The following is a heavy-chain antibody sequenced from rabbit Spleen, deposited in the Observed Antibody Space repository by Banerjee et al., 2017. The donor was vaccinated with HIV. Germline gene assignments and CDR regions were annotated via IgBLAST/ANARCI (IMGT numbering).Heavy chain of an antibody. CDR3: ARPYGGSIAYFYFKL. J-gene: IGHJ4*01. V-gene: IGHV1S45*01. Sequence: QEQLEESAGGLVQPGGSLKLSCKASGFTLSSYYMNWVRQAPGKGLECGACIYPGSSGSTYYANWAKGRLTISKASSTTVTLQMTSLTVADTATYFCARPYGGSIAYFYFKLWGPGTLVTVS. D-gene: IGHD4-2*01. CDR1: GFTLSSYYM. CDR2: IYPGSSGST.